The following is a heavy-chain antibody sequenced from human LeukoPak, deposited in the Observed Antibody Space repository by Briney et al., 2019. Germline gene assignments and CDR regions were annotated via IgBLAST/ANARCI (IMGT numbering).Heavy chain of an antibody. CDR1: GGSFSSGDYY. J-gene: IGHJ6*02. Sequence: SETLSLTCTVSGGSFSSGDYYWSWIRQHPGKGLEWIGYVHYSGSTYYSPSLKSRVTISVDTSKNQFSLKLSSVTAADTAVYYCARVNRGSPLISPRPYGLDVWGQGTTVTVSS. CDR3: ARVNRGSPLISPRPYGLDV. CDR2: VHYSGST. D-gene: IGHD3-16*01. V-gene: IGHV4-31*03.